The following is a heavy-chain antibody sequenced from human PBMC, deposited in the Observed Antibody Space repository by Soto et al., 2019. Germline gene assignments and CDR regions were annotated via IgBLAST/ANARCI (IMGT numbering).Heavy chain of an antibody. D-gene: IGHD3-22*01. CDR2: IIPIFGTA. CDR1: GGTFSSYA. CDR3: ARPQGQYDSSGYYMYYFDY. V-gene: IGHV1-69*13. J-gene: IGHJ4*02. Sequence: SVKVSCKASGGTFSSYAISWVRQAPGQGLEWMGGIIPIFGTANYAQKFQGRVTITADESTSTAYMELSSLRSEDTAVYYCARPQGQYDSSGYYMYYFDYWGQGTLVTVSS.